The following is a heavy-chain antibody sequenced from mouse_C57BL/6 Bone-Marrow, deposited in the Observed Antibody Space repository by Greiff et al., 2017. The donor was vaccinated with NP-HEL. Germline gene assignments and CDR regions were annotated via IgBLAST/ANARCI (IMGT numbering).Heavy chain of an antibody. J-gene: IGHJ2*01. Sequence: EVKLMESGGGLVQPGGSLKLSCAASGFTFSDYGMAWVRQAPRKGPEWVAFISNLAYSIYYADTVTGRFTISRENAKNTLYLEMSSLRSEDTAMYYCARASDYYGSSSFDYWGQGTTLTVSS. CDR3: ARASDYYGSSSFDY. D-gene: IGHD1-1*01. CDR2: ISNLAYSI. CDR1: GFTFSDYG. V-gene: IGHV5-15*01.